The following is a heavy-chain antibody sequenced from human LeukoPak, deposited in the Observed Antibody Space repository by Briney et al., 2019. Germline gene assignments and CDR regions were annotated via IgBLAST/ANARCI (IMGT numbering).Heavy chain of an antibody. V-gene: IGHV1-2*04. CDR1: GYTFTSYY. CDR2: INPNSGGT. CDR3: ARTNAPYCSGGSCLSFWSFDI. D-gene: IGHD2-15*01. J-gene: IGHJ6*04. Sequence: ASVKVSCKASGYTFTSYYMHWVRQAPGQGLEWMGWINPNSGGTNYAQKFQGWVTMTRDTSISTAYMELSRLRSDDTAVYYCARTNAPYCSGGSCLSFWSFDIWGKGTTVTVSS.